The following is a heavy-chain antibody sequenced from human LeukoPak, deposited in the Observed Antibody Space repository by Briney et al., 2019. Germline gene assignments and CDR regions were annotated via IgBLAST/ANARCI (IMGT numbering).Heavy chain of an antibody. D-gene: IGHD6-19*01. CDR2: IYTSGST. CDR1: GGSISSYY. CDR3: AKDHHSNGWPTFDY. Sequence: SETLSLTCTVSGGSISSYYWSWIRQPAGKGLEWIGRIYTSGSTNYNPSLKSRVTMSVDTSKNQFSLKLSSVTAADTAIYFCAKDHHSNGWPTFDYWGQGTLVTVSS. V-gene: IGHV4-4*07. J-gene: IGHJ4*02.